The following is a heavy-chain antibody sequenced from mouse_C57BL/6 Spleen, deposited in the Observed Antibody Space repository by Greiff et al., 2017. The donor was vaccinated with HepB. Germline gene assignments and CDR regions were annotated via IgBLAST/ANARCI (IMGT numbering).Heavy chain of an antibody. CDR1: GYSFTGYY. CDR3: ARAGYYCDGSYAAWLAY. Sequence: EVQLQQSGAELVKPGASVKLSCKASGYSFTGYYMNWVKQSPGKGLEWIGEINPSSGGTTYNEKFKDKATLTVDKSSSTAYMQLRSLTSEDSAVYYCARAGYYCDGSYAAWLAYWGQGTLVTVSA. D-gene: IGHD1-1*01. V-gene: IGHV1-42*01. CDR2: INPSSGGT. J-gene: IGHJ3*01.